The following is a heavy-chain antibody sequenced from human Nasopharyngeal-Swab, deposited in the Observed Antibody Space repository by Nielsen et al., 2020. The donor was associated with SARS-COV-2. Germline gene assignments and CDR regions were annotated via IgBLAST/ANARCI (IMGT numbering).Heavy chain of an antibody. J-gene: IGHJ4*02. CDR2: INPSGGST. Sequence: ASVKVSCKASGYTFTSYYMHWVRQAPGQGLEWMGIINPSGGSTSYAQKFQGRVTMTRDTSTSTVYMELSSLRSEDTAVYYCARPAGGDFAPLVFDYWGQGTLVTVSS. V-gene: IGHV1-46*01. D-gene: IGHD3-16*01. CDR3: ARPAGGDFAPLVFDY. CDR1: GYTFTSYY.